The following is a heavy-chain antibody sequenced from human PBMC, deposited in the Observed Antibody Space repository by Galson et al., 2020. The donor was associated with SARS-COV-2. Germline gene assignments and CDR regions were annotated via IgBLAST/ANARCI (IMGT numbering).Heavy chain of an antibody. J-gene: IGHJ3*01. V-gene: IGHV4-59*08. CDR1: GGSTSSYY. CDR3: ARSGANYGADTFDV. CDR2: IYHTGHT. D-gene: IGHD4-17*01. Sequence: SETLSLTCTVSGGSTSSYYWNWIRQPPGKGLEWIARIYHTGHTSFNPSLKSRVALVLETSDNQFSLKLTSMTAADTAVYYCARSGANYGADTFDVWGQGTMVTVSS.